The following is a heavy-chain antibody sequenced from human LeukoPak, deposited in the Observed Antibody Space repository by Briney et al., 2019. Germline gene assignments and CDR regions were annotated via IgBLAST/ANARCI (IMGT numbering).Heavy chain of an antibody. V-gene: IGHV4-59*01. CDR1: GGSISTYY. J-gene: IGHJ6*04. CDR3: ARDSERGYYYGMDV. D-gene: IGHD3-16*01. Sequence: SETLSLTCTVSGGSISTYYWSWIRQPPGKGLEWIGYIYYSRSTSYNPSLKSRVTMSVDTSKNQFSLRLSSVTAADTAVYYCARDSERGYYYGMDVWGKGTAVTVSS. CDR2: IYYSRST.